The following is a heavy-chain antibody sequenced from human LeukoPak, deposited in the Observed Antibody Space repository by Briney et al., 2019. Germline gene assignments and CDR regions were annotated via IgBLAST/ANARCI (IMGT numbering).Heavy chain of an antibody. J-gene: IGHJ6*02. CDR2: INHSGST. CDR3: ASWLQLMLYGMDV. D-gene: IGHD5-24*01. Sequence: PSGTLSLTCAVYGGSFSGYYWSWLRQPPGKGLERIGEINHSGSTNYNPSFKMRVAISVDTSRNQFSLKLSSVTAADTAVYYCASWLQLMLYGMDVWGQGTTVTVSS. V-gene: IGHV4-34*01. CDR1: GGSFSGYY.